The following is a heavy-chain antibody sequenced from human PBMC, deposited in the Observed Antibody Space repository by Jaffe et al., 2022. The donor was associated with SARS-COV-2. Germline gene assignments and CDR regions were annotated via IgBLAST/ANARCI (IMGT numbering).Heavy chain of an antibody. Sequence: EVQLVESGGGLVQPGRSLRLSCVASGFTFDDYAMHWVRQAPGKGLEWVSSISWNSGSIGYADSVKGRFTISRDNAKNSLYLQMNSLRAEDTALYYCAKGRGGSSTSSLVYWGQGTRVTVSS. CDR1: GFTFDDYA. V-gene: IGHV3-9*01. CDR2: ISWNSGSI. J-gene: IGHJ4*02. CDR3: AKGRGGSSTSSLVY. D-gene: IGHD2-2*01.